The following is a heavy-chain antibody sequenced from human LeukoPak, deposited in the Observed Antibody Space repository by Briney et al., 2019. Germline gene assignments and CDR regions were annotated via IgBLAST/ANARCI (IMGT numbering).Heavy chain of an antibody. Sequence: GESLKISXQGSGYTFPIYWIGWVRQTPGKGREWMGIIYPSDTHTIYSPSFQGQVTVSADKSISTAYLQWSSLKASDTAIYYCVRHYRPPQDSRAAKPTGYYYYYMDVWGTGTTVIVSS. V-gene: IGHV5-51*01. CDR2: IYPSDTHT. J-gene: IGHJ6*03. D-gene: IGHD6-25*01. CDR1: GYTFPIYW. CDR3: VRHYRPPQDSRAAKPTGYYYYYMDV.